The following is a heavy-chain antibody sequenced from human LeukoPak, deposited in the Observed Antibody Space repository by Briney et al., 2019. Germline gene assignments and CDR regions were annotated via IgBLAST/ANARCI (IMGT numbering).Heavy chain of an antibody. CDR3: ARDLDSSREDV. Sequence: GASVKVSCKASGYTFTSYAMHWVRQAPGQRLEWMGWVNAGNGNTKYSQKFQGRVTITRDTSASTAYMELSSLRSEDTAVYHCARDLDSSREDVWGQGTTVTVSS. V-gene: IGHV1-3*01. CDR2: VNAGNGNT. CDR1: GYTFTSYA. D-gene: IGHD3-22*01. J-gene: IGHJ6*02.